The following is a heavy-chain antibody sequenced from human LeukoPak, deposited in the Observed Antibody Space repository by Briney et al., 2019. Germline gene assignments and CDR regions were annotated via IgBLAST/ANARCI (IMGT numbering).Heavy chain of an antibody. CDR3: AVYYYGSGSYKFDY. D-gene: IGHD3-10*01. J-gene: IGHJ4*02. Sequence: ASVKVSCKASGSTFTSYDINWVRQATGQGLEWMGWMNPNSGNTGYAQKFQGRVTMTRNTSISTAYMELSSLRSEDTAVYYCAVYYYGSGSYKFDYWGQGTLVTVSS. V-gene: IGHV1-8*01. CDR1: GSTFTSYD. CDR2: MNPNSGNT.